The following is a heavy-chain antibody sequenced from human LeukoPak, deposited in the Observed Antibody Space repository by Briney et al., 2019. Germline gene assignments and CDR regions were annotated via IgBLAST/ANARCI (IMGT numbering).Heavy chain of an antibody. V-gene: IGHV3-23*01. CDR2: ISGSGGST. CDR3: AKDPRAYCGGDCYSDGDDY. CDR1: GFTFSSYA. D-gene: IGHD2-21*02. J-gene: IGHJ4*02. Sequence: GGSLRLSCAASGFTFSSYAMSWVRQAPGEGLEWVSAISGSGGSTYYADSVKGRFTISRDNSKNTLYLQMNSLRAEDTAVYYCAKDPRAYCGGDCYSDGDDYWGQGTLVTVSS.